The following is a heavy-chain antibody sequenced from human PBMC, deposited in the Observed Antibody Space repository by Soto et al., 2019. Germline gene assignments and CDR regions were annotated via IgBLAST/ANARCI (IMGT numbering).Heavy chain of an antibody. CDR2: INPNSGGT. V-gene: IGHV1-2*04. CDR1: GYTFTGYY. CDR3: AREYSSGRRFDY. Sequence: RASVKVSCKASGYTFTGYYMHWVRQAPGQGLEWMGWINPNSGGTNYAQKFQGWVTMTRDTSISTAYMELSRLRSDDTAVYYWAREYSSGRRFDYWGQGILVTVPS. J-gene: IGHJ4*02. D-gene: IGHD6-19*01.